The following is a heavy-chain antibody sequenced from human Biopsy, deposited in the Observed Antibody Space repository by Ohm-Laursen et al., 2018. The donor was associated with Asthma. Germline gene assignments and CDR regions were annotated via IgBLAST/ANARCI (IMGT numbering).Heavy chain of an antibody. CDR3: AKEVFPGWELRRGPDS. J-gene: IGHJ4*02. D-gene: IGHD1-26*01. CDR2: ISFDGTNR. V-gene: IGHV3-30*18. Sequence: SLRLSCTASGFSFSNYGMHWVRQAPGKGLDWVAVISFDGTNRNYTDSVKGRFTISRDNSRNTLHLEMNSLKAEDTAVYFCAKEVFPGWELRRGPDSWGQGTLVTVSS. CDR1: GFSFSNYG.